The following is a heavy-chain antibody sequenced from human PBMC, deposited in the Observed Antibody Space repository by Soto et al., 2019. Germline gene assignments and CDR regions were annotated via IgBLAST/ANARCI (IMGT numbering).Heavy chain of an antibody. CDR1: GGTFGNTA. J-gene: IGHJ5*02. Sequence: QVQLVQSGAEVKEPGSSVNVSCKTSGGTFGNTAVTWVRQAPGQGLEWIGGIVPMFGTANYAQKFRGIVTITADESTSTAYMELSSLRSDDTAVYYCARDGDPGYSFWSGPLGGGRFDPWGQGTLVTVSS. CDR3: ARDGDPGYSFWSGPLGGGRFDP. CDR2: IVPMFGTA. V-gene: IGHV1-69*12. D-gene: IGHD3-3*01.